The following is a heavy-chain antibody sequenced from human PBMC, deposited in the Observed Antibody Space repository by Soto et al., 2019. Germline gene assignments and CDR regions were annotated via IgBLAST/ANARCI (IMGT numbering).Heavy chain of an antibody. Sequence: GGSLRLSCAASGFTFSSYWMSWVRQAPGKGLEWVANIKQDGSEKYYVDSVKGRFTISRDNAKNSLYLQMNSLRAEDTAVYYCARVSSSWYTIYYYYYMDVWGKGTTVTVSS. D-gene: IGHD6-13*01. V-gene: IGHV3-7*01. CDR1: GFTFSSYW. CDR3: ARVSSSWYTIYYYYYMDV. CDR2: IKQDGSEK. J-gene: IGHJ6*03.